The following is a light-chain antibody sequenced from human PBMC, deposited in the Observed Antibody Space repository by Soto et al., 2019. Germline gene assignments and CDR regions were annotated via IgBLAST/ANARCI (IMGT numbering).Light chain of an antibody. J-gene: IGKJ4*01. Sequence: EIVLTQSPATLSLSPGERATLSCRASQSVSSYLAWYQQKPGQAPRLLIYDASNRATGIPARFSGSGSGTDFTLTISRLEPEDFAVYYCQQRSNWPLFGGGTKGEIK. V-gene: IGKV3-11*01. CDR1: QSVSSY. CDR2: DAS. CDR3: QQRSNWPL.